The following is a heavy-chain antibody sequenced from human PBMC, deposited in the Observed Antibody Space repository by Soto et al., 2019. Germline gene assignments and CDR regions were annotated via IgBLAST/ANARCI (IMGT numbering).Heavy chain of an antibody. D-gene: IGHD2-15*01. CDR2: RYYSENR. CDR1: GASITTGGYY. J-gene: IGHJ4*02. Sequence: TVSLTRTVSGASITTGGYYWSWIRQLPGKGLEWMGHRYYSENRYVNPSLKSRVSISLYTSNNKSSLKLSFVTAADTTMYYCARTKCSGGSCYSWALDYWAQGTPVTVSS. V-gene: IGHV4-31*03. CDR3: ARTKCSGGSCYSWALDY.